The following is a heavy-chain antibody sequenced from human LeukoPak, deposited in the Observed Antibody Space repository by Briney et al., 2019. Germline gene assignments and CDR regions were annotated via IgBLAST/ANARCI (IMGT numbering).Heavy chain of an antibody. CDR2: IYTSGST. CDR1: GGSISSYY. Sequence: PSETLSLTCTVSGGSISSYYWSWIRQPAGKGLEWIGRIYTSGSTNYNPSLKSRVTISVDTSKNQFSLKLSSVTAADTAVYYCARTPDTAMSTGYYYYYMDVWGKGTTVTVSS. J-gene: IGHJ6*03. D-gene: IGHD5-18*01. V-gene: IGHV4-4*07. CDR3: ARTPDTAMSTGYYYYYMDV.